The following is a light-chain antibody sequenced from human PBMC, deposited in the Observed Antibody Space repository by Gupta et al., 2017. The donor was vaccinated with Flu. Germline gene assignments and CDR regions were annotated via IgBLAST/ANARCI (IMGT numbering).Light chain of an antibody. J-gene: IGKJ2*01. CDR2: KAS. CDR1: QSISSW. CDR3: QQYNSYPYT. V-gene: IGKV1-5*03. Sequence: PSTLSTSVGDRVTITCRASQSISSWLAWYQQKPEKAPKLLIYKASNLESGVPSRFSGSGSGTEFTLTISSLQPDDFATYYCQQYNSYPYTFGQGTKVDI.